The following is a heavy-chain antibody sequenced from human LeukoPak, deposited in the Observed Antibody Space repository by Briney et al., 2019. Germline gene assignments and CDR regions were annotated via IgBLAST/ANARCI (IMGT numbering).Heavy chain of an antibody. D-gene: IGHD3-22*01. V-gene: IGHV1-46*01. CDR1: GYTFTSYY. CDR3: ARAPVHYYDSSGYYYYFDY. J-gene: IGHJ4*02. Sequence: ASVKVSCKASGYTFTSYYMHWVRQAPGQGLEWMGIINPSGGSTSYAQKFQGRVTMTRDTSTSTVYMELSSLRSEDTAVYYCARAPVHYYDSSGYYYYFDYWGQGTLVTVSS. CDR2: INPSGGST.